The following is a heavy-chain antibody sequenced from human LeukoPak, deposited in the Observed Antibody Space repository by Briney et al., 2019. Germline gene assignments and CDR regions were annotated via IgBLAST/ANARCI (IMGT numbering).Heavy chain of an antibody. J-gene: IGHJ6*02. CDR1: GFTFDDYA. V-gene: IGHV3-9*01. CDR2: ISWNSGTT. CDR3: TKSYPGTDYHGMDV. D-gene: IGHD3-10*01. Sequence: GGSLRLSCAAYGFTFDDYAIHWVRQGPGKGLEWVSGISWNSGTTGYADSVKGRFTISRDNAKNSLYLQMNSLRAEDTALYYCTKSYPGTDYHGMDVWGQGTMVTVSS.